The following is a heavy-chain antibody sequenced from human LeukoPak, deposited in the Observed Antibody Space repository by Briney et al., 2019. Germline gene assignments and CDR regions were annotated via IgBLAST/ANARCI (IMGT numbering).Heavy chain of an antibody. CDR2: INPNSGGT. V-gene: IGHV1-2*02. CDR3: ASRSSGWYDEGFDY. D-gene: IGHD6-19*01. CDR1: GYTFTGYY. J-gene: IGHJ4*02. Sequence: ASVKVSCTASGYTFTGYYMHWVRQAPGQGLEWMGWINPNSGGTNYAQKFQGRVTMTRDTSISTAYMELSRLRSDDTAVYYCASRSSGWYDEGFDYWGQGTLVTVSS.